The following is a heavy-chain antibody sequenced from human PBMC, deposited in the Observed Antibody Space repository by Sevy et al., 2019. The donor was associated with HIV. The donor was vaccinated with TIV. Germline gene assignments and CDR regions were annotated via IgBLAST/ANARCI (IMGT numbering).Heavy chain of an antibody. V-gene: IGHV3-30-3*01. Sequence: GGSLRLSCAASGFTFSSYAMHWVRQAPGKGLEWVAVISYDGSNKYYADSVKGRFTISRDNSKNTLYQQMNILRAEDTAVYYCARGYYDFWSGYQPQNYYYYGMDVWGQGTTVTVSS. CDR2: ISYDGSNK. D-gene: IGHD3-3*01. CDR3: ARGYYDFWSGYQPQNYYYYGMDV. J-gene: IGHJ6*02. CDR1: GFTFSSYA.